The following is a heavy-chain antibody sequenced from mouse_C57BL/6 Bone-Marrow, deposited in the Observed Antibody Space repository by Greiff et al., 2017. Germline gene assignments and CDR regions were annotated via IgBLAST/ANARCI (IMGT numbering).Heavy chain of an antibody. CDR2: IYPGGGYT. V-gene: IGHV1-63*01. D-gene: IGHD2-2*01. CDR1: GYTFTNYW. J-gene: IGHJ1*03. CDR3: ARYGYPYWYFDV. Sequence: QVQLQQSGAELVRPGTSVQMSCKASGYTFTNYWIGWAKQRPGHGLEWIGDIYPGGGYTNSNEKFKGTSTLTADKSSSTAYMQFSSLTSEDSAIYYCARYGYPYWYFDVWGTETPVIVSS.